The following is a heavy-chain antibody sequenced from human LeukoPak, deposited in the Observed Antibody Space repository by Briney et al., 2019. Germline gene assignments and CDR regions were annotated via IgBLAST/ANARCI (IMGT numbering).Heavy chain of an antibody. J-gene: IGHJ3*02. CDR2: VYYSGST. Sequence: PSETMSLTSTVSGGFISSYFWRWIRQPPGSGLGWIGFVYYSGSTDYNPSLKSRVTISVDKSNNQFSLKLSTVTAADTAVYYCASARYCSGGRCYSSVFDIWGQGTMVTVSS. V-gene: IGHV4-59*08. CDR3: ASARYCSGGRCYSSVFDI. D-gene: IGHD2-15*01. CDR1: GGFISSYF.